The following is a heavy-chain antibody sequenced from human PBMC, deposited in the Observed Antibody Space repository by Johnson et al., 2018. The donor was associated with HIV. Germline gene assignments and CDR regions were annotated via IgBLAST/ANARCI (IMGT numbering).Heavy chain of an antibody. J-gene: IGHJ3*01. CDR2: ISYDGSNK. CDR1: GFTFSSYA. V-gene: IGHV3-30-3*01. Sequence: VQLVESGGGVVQPGRSLRLSCAASGFTFSSYAMHWVRQAPGKGLEWVAVISYDGSNKYYADSVKGRFTISRDNSKNTLYLQMNSLRAEDTAVYYCARDRPGIYDAFDLWGQGTKVTISS. CDR3: ARDRPGIYDAFDL. D-gene: IGHD1-26*01.